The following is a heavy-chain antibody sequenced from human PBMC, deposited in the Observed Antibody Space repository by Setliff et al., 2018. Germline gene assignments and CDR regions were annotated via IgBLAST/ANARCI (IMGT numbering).Heavy chain of an antibody. CDR1: GFTSTNYA. V-gene: IGHV1-3*01. Sequence: ASVKVSCKASGFTSTNYAIHWVRQAPGQRLEWMGWINAGNGNTKYSRKFQGRVTITRDTSASTAYMELSRLTYEDTAVYYCARDDDDFYSGYPYMDVWGKGTTVTVSS. D-gene: IGHD3-3*01. CDR3: ARDDDDFYSGYPYMDV. J-gene: IGHJ6*03. CDR2: INAGNGNT.